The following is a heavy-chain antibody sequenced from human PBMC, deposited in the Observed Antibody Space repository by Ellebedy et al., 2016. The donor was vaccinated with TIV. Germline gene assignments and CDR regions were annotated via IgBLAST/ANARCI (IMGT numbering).Heavy chain of an antibody. Sequence: GGSLRLXCAASGFTFDDYAMHWVRQAPGKGLEWVSGISWNSGSIGYADSVKGRFTISRDNAKNSLYLQMNSLRAEDTALYYCAKESERVSDFDYWGQGTLVTVSS. CDR1: GFTFDDYA. CDR3: AKESERVSDFDY. J-gene: IGHJ4*02. V-gene: IGHV3-9*01. D-gene: IGHD6-13*01. CDR2: ISWNSGSI.